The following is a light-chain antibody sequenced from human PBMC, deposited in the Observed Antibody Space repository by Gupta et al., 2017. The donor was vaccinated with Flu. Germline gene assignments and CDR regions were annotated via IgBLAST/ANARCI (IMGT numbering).Light chain of an antibody. Sequence: EKVLTQSPAALSVSPGERATVSCRASQSVSSHLAWYQQKPGQAPSLLIYDTSTRATGIPARFSGSGSGTEFTLTISSRQSEDFAVYYCQQYNSWPFTFGHGTKVEIK. CDR1: QSVSSH. J-gene: IGKJ3*01. CDR3: QQYNSWPFT. V-gene: IGKV3-15*01. CDR2: DTS.